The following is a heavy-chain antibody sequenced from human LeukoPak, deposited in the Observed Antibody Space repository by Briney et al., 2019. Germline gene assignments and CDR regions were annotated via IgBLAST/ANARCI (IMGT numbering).Heavy chain of an antibody. CDR3: AKSNGYGLIDI. D-gene: IGHD3-22*01. V-gene: IGHV4-34*01. J-gene: IGHJ3*02. CDR1: GGSFSGYY. CDR2: VNHSGST. Sequence: SETLSLTCAVYGGSFSGYYWSWIRQPPGKGLEWIGEVNHSGSTNYNPSLKSRVTISIDTSKNQFSLKLISMTAADTAVYYCAKSNGYGLIDIWGQGTMVTVSS.